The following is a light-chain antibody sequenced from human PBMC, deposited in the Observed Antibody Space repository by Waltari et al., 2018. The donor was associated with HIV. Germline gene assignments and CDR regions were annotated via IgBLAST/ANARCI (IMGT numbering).Light chain of an antibody. J-gene: IGLJ1*01. CDR3: TSYAGSGEYV. CDR1: SSDVGGYDY. CDR2: EGS. Sequence: QSALTQPPSASGSPGQSVTISCTGTSSDVGGYDYVSWYQHHPGKVPRLIMYEGSKRPSGGPDRCSGFKSVNTASLTVSWLQAEDEADYYCTSYAGSGEYVFGTGTKVTVL. V-gene: IGLV2-8*01.